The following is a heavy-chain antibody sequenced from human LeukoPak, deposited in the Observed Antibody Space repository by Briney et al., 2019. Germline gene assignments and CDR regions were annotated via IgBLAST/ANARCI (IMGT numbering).Heavy chain of an antibody. CDR2: IIPIFGTA. V-gene: IGHV1-69*05. CDR1: GGTFSSYA. Sequence: SVKVSCKASGGTFSSYAISWVRQAPGQGLEWMGGIIPIFGTANYAQKFQGRVTITTDESTSTAYMELSSLRSEDTAVYYCAVPYYYDSSGYYDASDIWGQGTMVTVSS. D-gene: IGHD3-22*01. J-gene: IGHJ3*02. CDR3: AVPYYYDSSGYYDASDI.